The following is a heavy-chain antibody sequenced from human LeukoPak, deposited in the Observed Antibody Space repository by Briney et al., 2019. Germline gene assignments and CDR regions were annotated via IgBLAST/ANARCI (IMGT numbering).Heavy chain of an antibody. J-gene: IGHJ4*02. Sequence: SVKVSCKASGGTFSTYAISWMRQAPGQGLEWMGRIIPILGITNYAQKFQGRVTITADKSTTTASMELSSLRSEDTAVYYCAGGRYCSITSCPFDFWGQGTLVTVSS. V-gene: IGHV1-69*04. CDR3: AGGRYCSITSCPFDF. CDR2: IIPILGIT. D-gene: IGHD2-2*01. CDR1: GGTFSTYA.